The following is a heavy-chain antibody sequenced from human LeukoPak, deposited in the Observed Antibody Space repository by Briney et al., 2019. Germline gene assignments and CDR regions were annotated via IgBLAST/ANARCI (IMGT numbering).Heavy chain of an antibody. Sequence: GGSLRLSWSASGFTFSTYWMHWVRQPAGEGRVWVSRINSDGSSTIYADSVKGRFTISRDISKNTLFLQMNSLRAEDTAVYYCAILWDYGVNNYLTYWGQGTLLTVSS. CDR2: INSDGSST. D-gene: IGHD4-17*01. V-gene: IGHV3-74*01. J-gene: IGHJ4*02. CDR3: AILWDYGVNNYLTY. CDR1: GFTFSTYW.